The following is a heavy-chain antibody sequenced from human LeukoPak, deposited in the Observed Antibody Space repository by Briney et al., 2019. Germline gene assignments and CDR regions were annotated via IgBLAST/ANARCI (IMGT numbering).Heavy chain of an antibody. V-gene: IGHV1-18*01. J-gene: IGHJ4*02. CDR3: ARDLRAGRGIGGATKSPGY. CDR1: GYTFTRYG. D-gene: IGHD1-26*01. CDR2: ISAYNGNT. Sequence: ASVKVSCKASGYTFTRYGISWVRQAPEQGGEWVGWISAYNGNTNYAQKLQGRVTMTTDTSTSTAYMELRSLRPDDTAAYYSARDLRAGRGIGGATKSPGYWGQGTLVTVSS.